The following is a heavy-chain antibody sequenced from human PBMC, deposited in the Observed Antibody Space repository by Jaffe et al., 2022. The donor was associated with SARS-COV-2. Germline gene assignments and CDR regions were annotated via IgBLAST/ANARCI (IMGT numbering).Heavy chain of an antibody. CDR3: ARAGDSSGYYYYYYYYYMDV. CDR1: GGTFSSYA. V-gene: IGHV1-69*01. D-gene: IGHD3-22*01. J-gene: IGHJ6*03. Sequence: QVQLVQSGAEVKKPGSSVKVSCKASGGTFSSYAISWVRQAPGQGLEWMGGIIPIFGTANYAQKFQGRVTITADESTSTAYMELSSLRSEDTAVYYCARAGDSSGYYYYYYYYYMDVWGKGTTVTVSS. CDR2: IIPIFGTA.